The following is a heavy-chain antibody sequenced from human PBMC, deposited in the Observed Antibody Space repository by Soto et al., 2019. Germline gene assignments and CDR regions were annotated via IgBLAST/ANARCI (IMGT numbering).Heavy chain of an antibody. Sequence: GGSLRLSCAASGFTFSSYGVHWVRQAPGKGLEWVAVISYDGSNKYYADSVKGRFTISRDNSKNTLYLQMNSLRAEDTAVYYCAKYFYSGSWCFDYWGQGTLVTVSS. CDR3: AKYFYSGSWCFDY. J-gene: IGHJ4*02. D-gene: IGHD6-13*01. CDR1: GFTFSSYG. V-gene: IGHV3-30*18. CDR2: ISYDGSNK.